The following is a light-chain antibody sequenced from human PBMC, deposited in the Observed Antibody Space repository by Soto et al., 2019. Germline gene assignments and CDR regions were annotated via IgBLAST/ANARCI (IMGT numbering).Light chain of an antibody. J-gene: IGKJ1*01. Sequence: EIVLTQSPGTLSLSPGERATLSCRASQSVSSSYLAWYQQKPGQAPRLLIYGASSMSTGIPDRFSGSGSGTDFTLTISRLEPEDFAVYYCQQYGSSPPKTFGQGTKV. CDR1: QSVSSSY. CDR3: QQYGSSPPKT. CDR2: GAS. V-gene: IGKV3-20*01.